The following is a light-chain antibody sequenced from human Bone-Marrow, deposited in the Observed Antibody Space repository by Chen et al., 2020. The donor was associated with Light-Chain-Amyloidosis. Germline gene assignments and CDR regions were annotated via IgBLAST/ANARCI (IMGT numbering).Light chain of an antibody. V-gene: IGLV3-21*02. CDR3: QVWDRSSDRPV. Sequence: YVLTHPPSVSVAPGQPATTACGGNNIGSTSVHWYQQTPGQAPLLVVYDDSDRPSGIPERLSGSNSGNTATLTISRVEAGDEADYYCQVWDRSSDRPVFGGGTKLTVL. CDR1: NIGSTS. J-gene: IGLJ3*02. CDR2: DDS.